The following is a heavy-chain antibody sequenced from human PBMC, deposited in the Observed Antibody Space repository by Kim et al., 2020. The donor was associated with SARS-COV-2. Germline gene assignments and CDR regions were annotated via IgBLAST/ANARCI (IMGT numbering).Heavy chain of an antibody. D-gene: IGHD3-22*01. CDR3: AASYYYDSSGYYYFDY. J-gene: IGHJ4*02. Sequence: SVKGRFTISRDNSKNTLYLQMNSLRAEDTAVYYCAASYYYDSSGYYYFDYWGQGTLVTVSS. V-gene: IGHV3-23*01.